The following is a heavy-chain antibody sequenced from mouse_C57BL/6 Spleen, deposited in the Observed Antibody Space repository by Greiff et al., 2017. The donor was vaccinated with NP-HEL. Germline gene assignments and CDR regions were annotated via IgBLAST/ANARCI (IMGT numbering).Heavy chain of an antibody. CDR1: GYAFSSSW. CDR2: IYPGDGDT. CDR3: ARFPYYYGSSAWFAY. J-gene: IGHJ3*01. V-gene: IGHV1-82*01. D-gene: IGHD1-1*01. Sequence: QVQLQQSGPELVKPGASVKISCKASGYAFSSSWMNWVKQRPGKGLEWIGRIYPGDGDTNYNGKFKGKATLTADKSSSTAYMQLSSLTSEDSAVYFCARFPYYYGSSAWFAYWGQGTLVTVSA.